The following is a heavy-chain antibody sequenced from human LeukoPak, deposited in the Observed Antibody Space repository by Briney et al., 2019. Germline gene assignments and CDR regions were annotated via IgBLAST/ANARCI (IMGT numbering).Heavy chain of an antibody. CDR2: IKKTGSET. D-gene: IGHD2-15*01. CDR1: GFTFSHFW. J-gene: IGHJ4*02. V-gene: IGHV3-7*01. CDR3: AREDGYCSDGKCYSYFDS. Sequence: GGSLRLSCAASGFTFSHFWMSWVRHAPGKGLEWVAYIKKTGSETYYVDSVKGRFTITRDNTRNSLFLQMYSLRAEDTAMYFCAREDGYCSDGKCYSYFDSWGQGTLVTVSS.